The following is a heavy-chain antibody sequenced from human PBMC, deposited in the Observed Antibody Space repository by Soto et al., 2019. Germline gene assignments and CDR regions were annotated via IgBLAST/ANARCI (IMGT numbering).Heavy chain of an antibody. Sequence: PSQTLSLTCAISGDFVASAAWNWIRQSPSRGLEWLGRTYYRSKWYNDYAVSVKSRITINSDTSKNQFSLHLDSVTPEDTAVYFCARDLSGFVAEQSSSSYVLPLAMHVSRQGTTVTVSS. CDR3: ARDLSGFVAEQSSSSYVLPLAMHV. J-gene: IGHJ6*02. V-gene: IGHV6-1*01. CDR2: TYYRSKWYN. D-gene: IGHD6-6*01. CDR1: GDFVASAA.